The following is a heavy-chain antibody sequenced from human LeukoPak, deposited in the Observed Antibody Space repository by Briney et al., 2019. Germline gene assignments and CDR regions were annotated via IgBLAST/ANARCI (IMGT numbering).Heavy chain of an antibody. CDR3: ARVTRFNEFGELWFDY. Sequence: SETLSLTCAVYGGSFSGYYWSWIRQPPGKGLEWIGEINHSGSTNYNPSLKSRVTISSDTSKNQFSLKLTSVTAADTAVYYCARVTRFNEFGELWFDYWGKGTLLTVSS. V-gene: IGHV4-34*01. CDR1: GGSFSGYY. J-gene: IGHJ4*02. D-gene: IGHD3-10*01. CDR2: INHSGST.